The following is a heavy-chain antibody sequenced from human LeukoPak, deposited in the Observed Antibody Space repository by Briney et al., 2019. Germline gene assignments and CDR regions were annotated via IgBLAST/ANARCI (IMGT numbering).Heavy chain of an antibody. CDR2: INPSGGST. CDR1: GDTFSSDY. Sequence: ASVKVSCKASGDTFSSDYMHGVRQAPGQGLEWMGIINPSGGSTNYAQKFQGRFTMTRDTSTSTVNMELSSLRSEDTAVYYCARDRRYDSSGYSLDYWGRGTLVTVSS. J-gene: IGHJ4*02. D-gene: IGHD3-22*01. V-gene: IGHV1-46*01. CDR3: ARDRRYDSSGYSLDY.